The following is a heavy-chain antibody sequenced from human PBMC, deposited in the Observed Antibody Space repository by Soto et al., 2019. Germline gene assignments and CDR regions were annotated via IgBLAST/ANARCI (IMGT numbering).Heavy chain of an antibody. Sequence: KKTPASVKVSCKASGYTFTSYGISWVRQAPGQGLEWMGWISAYNGNTNYAQKLQGRVTMTTDTSTSTAYMELRSLRSDDTAVYYCARCKAAAGTAVCRYNWFDPWGQGTLVTVSS. CDR1: GYTFTSYG. D-gene: IGHD6-13*01. CDR2: ISAYNGNT. J-gene: IGHJ5*02. V-gene: IGHV1-18*01. CDR3: ARCKAAAGTAVCRYNWFDP.